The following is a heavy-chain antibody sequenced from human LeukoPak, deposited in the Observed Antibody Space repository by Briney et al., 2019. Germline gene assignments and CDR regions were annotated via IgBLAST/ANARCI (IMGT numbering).Heavy chain of an antibody. Sequence: SETLSLTSTVSGGSICGYYWSWIRPPPGKGLEWIGYIYYSGSTNYNPSLKSRVTTSVDTSKNQFSLKLSSVTAADTAVYYCARDYYYYGMDVWGQGTTVTVSS. CDR1: GGSICGYY. CDR2: IYYSGST. V-gene: IGHV4-59*01. J-gene: IGHJ6*02. CDR3: ARDYYYYGMDV.